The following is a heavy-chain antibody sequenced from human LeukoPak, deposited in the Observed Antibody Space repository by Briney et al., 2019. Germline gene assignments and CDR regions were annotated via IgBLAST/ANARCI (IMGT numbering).Heavy chain of an antibody. V-gene: IGHV3-7*01. D-gene: IGHD4-17*01. CDR2: IKQDGGQI. CDR1: GITLSNYW. CDR3: ARLGARQMLEY. Sequence: PGGSLRLSCAASGITLSNYWMSWVRQAPGKGLEWVASIKQDGGQIYYLDSVKGRFTVSRDNAKNSLYLQMNSLRAEDTAVYYCARLGARQMLEYWGQGTLVTVSS. J-gene: IGHJ4*02.